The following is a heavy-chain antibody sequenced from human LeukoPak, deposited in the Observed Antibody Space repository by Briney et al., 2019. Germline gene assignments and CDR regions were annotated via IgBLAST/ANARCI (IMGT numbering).Heavy chain of an antibody. CDR3: ARHGITARD. V-gene: IGHV4-38-2*01. CDR2: IYHSGST. CDR1: GYSISSGYY. D-gene: IGHD3-3*01. J-gene: IGHJ4*02. Sequence: SETLSLTCAVSGYSISSGYYWGWIRQPPGKGLAWIGSIYHSGSTYYNPSLKTRVTISVDTSKNQFSLKLSSVTAADTAVYYCARHGITARDWGQGTLVTVSS.